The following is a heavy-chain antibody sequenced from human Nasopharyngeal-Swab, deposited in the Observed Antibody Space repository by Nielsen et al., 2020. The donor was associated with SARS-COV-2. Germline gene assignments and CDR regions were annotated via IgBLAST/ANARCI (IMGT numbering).Heavy chain of an antibody. CDR2: VSHDGSNK. D-gene: IGHD2-15*01. CDR1: GFTLSSYD. V-gene: IGHV3-30*03. CDR3: VHCSGGSCYSGFDH. J-gene: IGHJ4*02. Sequence: GGSLRLSCAASGFTLSSYDMHWVRQAPGKGLEWVAVVSHDGSNKCYADSVKGRFTISRDNSKNTLFLQMSSLRGEDTAVYYCVHCSGGSCYSGFDHWGQGTLVTVSS.